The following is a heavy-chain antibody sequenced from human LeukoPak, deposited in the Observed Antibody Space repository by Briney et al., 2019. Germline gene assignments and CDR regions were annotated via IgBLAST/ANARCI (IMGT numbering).Heavy chain of an antibody. Sequence: WGSLRLSCAASGFTFSGYEMNWVRQAPGKGLEWVSYTSRSGTIISYADSVRGRLTISRDNAKNSLYLQMNSLRAEDTAVYYCARERDDYYFDYWGQGTLVTVSS. J-gene: IGHJ4*02. CDR2: TSRSGTII. V-gene: IGHV3-48*03. CDR1: GFTFSGYE. CDR3: ARERDDYYFDY. D-gene: IGHD3-3*01.